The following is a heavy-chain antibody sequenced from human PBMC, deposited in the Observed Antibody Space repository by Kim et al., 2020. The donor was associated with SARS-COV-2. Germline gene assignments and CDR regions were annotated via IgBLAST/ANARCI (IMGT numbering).Heavy chain of an antibody. J-gene: IGHJ1*01. CDR3: ARDRGYYYDSSGSNLFFQH. CDR1: GFTFSSYG. Sequence: GGSLRLSCAASGFTFSSYGMHWVRQAPGKGLEWVAVIWYDGSNKYYADSVKGRFTISRDNSKNTLYLQMNSLRAEDTAVYYCARDRGYYYDSSGSNLFFQHWGQGTLVTVSS. V-gene: IGHV3-33*01. CDR2: IWYDGSNK. D-gene: IGHD3-22*01.